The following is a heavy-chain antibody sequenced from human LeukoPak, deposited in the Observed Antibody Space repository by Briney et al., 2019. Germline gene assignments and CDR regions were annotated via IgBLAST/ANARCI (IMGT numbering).Heavy chain of an antibody. J-gene: IGHJ4*02. CDR2: ISAYNGNT. V-gene: IGHV1-18*01. Sequence: ASVKVSCKASGYTFTRYGISWVRQAPGQGLEWMGWISAYNGNTNYAQKLQGRVTMTTDTSTSTAYMELRSLRSDDTAVYYCATSKEVVVMNYWGRGTLVTVSS. D-gene: IGHD3-22*01. CDR3: ATSKEVVVMNY. CDR1: GYTFTRYG.